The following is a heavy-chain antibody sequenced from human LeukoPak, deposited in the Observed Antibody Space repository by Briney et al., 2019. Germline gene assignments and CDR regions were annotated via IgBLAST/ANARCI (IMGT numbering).Heavy chain of an antibody. Sequence: ASVKVSCKASGYTFTSYGISWVRQAPGQGLEWMGWISAYNGNTNYAQKLQGRVTMTTDTSTSTAYMELRSLRSDDTAVYYCARDRDYGDYVSVFDPWGQGTLVTVSS. CDR1: GYTFTSYG. CDR3: ARDRDYGDYVSVFDP. V-gene: IGHV1-18*01. J-gene: IGHJ5*02. D-gene: IGHD4-17*01. CDR2: ISAYNGNT.